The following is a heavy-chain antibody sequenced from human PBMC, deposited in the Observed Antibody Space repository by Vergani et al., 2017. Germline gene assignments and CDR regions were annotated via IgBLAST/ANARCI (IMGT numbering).Heavy chain of an antibody. CDR2: ISWNSGSI. CDR1: GFTFDDYA. J-gene: IGHJ4*02. D-gene: IGHD3-3*01. CDR3: ARDRSGSRRFDY. V-gene: IGHV3-9*01. Sequence: EVQLVESGGGLVQPGRSLRLSCAASGFTFDDYAMHWVRQAPGKGLEWVSGISWNSGSIGYADSVKGRFTISRDNAKNSLYLQMNSLRAEDTAVYYCARDRSGSRRFDYWGQGTLVTVSS.